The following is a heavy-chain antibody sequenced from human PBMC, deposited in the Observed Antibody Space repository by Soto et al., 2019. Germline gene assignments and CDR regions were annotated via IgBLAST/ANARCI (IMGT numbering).Heavy chain of an antibody. V-gene: IGHV3-23*01. CDR2: IRGGGDTT. CDR3: AKGRGGSGSLTPRVDC. J-gene: IGHJ4*02. Sequence: EVQLLESGGGLVQPGGSLRLSCAASGFTFNNYAMTWVRQAPGKGLEWVSAIRGGGDTTSYADSVKGRFTVSRDGSKNTLYLQMSSLRAEDTALYYCAKGRGGSGSLTPRVDCWGQGTLVTVSS. D-gene: IGHD3-10*01. CDR1: GFTFNNYA.